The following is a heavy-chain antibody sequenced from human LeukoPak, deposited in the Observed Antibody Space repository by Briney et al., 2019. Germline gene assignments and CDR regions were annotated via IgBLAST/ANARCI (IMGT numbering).Heavy chain of an antibody. J-gene: IGHJ4*02. D-gene: IGHD2-15*01. Sequence: PGGCLRLSCAASGFTFSSYSLNWVRQAPGKWLEWVSSISITSSYIYYADSVKGRFTISRDNAKNSLYLQMNSLRAEDTAVYYCAREGEYCSGGSCADFDYWGQGTLVTVSS. CDR1: GFTFSSYS. V-gene: IGHV3-21*01. CDR2: ISITSSYI. CDR3: AREGEYCSGGSCADFDY.